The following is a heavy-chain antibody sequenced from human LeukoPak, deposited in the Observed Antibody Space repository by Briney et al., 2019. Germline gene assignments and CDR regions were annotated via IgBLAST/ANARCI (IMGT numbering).Heavy chain of an antibody. J-gene: IGHJ3*02. Sequence: PSETLSLTCTVSGGSISSYYWSWIRQPPGKGLEWIGYIYYSGSTNYTPSLKSRVTISVDTSKNQFSLKLSSVTAADTAVYYCARLPTQYIVATRGAFDIWGQGTMVTVSS. D-gene: IGHD5-12*01. CDR3: ARLPTQYIVATRGAFDI. CDR1: GGSISSYY. CDR2: IYYSGST. V-gene: IGHV4-59*08.